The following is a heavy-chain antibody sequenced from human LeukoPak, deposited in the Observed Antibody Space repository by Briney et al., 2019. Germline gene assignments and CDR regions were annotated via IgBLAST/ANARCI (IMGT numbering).Heavy chain of an antibody. CDR2: IYYSGST. CDR1: GGSISSYY. V-gene: IGHV4-59*01. J-gene: IGHJ3*02. CDR3: ARVTRLGAFDI. Sequence: SETLSLTCTVSGGSISSYYWSWIRQPPGKGLEWIGYIYYSGSTNYNPSLKSRVTISVDTSKNQFSLKLSSVTAADTAVYYCARVTRLGAFDIWGQGTMVTVSS. D-gene: IGHD3-3*01.